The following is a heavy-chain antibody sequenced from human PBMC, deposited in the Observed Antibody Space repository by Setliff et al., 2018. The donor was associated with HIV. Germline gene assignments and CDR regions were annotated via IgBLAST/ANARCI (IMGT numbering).Heavy chain of an antibody. CDR2: IAYSGTTMYF. V-gene: IGHV4-39*07. CDR3: ARGPPFAY. J-gene: IGHJ4*02. CDR1: GGSFIGSSFQ. Sequence: PSETLSLTCNVSGGSFIGSSFQSTWIRQAPGKGLEWIGDIAYSGTTMYFNYNPSLESRLSLSEDTSRHQFSLKLTSVPADDTGIYYCARGPPFAYWGQGLLVTVSS.